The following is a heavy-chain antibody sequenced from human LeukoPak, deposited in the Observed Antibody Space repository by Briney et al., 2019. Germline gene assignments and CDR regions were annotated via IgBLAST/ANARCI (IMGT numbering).Heavy chain of an antibody. CDR1: GGTFSSSA. CDR3: ARVLAYCSSTSCHDY. CDR2: IIPILGIA. Sequence: SVKVCCKASGGTFSSSAISWVRQAPGQGLAWMRRIIPILGIANYAQKFQGRVTITADKSTSTAYMERSSLRSEDTAVYYCARVLAYCSSTSCHDYWGQGTLVTVSS. D-gene: IGHD2-2*01. V-gene: IGHV1-69*04. J-gene: IGHJ4*02.